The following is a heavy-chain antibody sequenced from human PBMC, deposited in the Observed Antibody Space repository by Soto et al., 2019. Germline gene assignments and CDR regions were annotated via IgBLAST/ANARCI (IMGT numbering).Heavy chain of an antibody. D-gene: IGHD3-22*01. V-gene: IGHV3-23*01. Sequence: GGSLRLSCAASGFTFSSYAMSWVRQAPGKGLEWVSAISGSGGSTYYADSVKGRFTISRDNSKNTLYLQMNSLRAEDTAVYYCAKPYYYDSSGQTGTGGPFDSWGQGTLVTVSS. CDR3: AKPYYYDSSGQTGTGGPFDS. CDR2: ISGSGGST. CDR1: GFTFSSYA. J-gene: IGHJ4*02.